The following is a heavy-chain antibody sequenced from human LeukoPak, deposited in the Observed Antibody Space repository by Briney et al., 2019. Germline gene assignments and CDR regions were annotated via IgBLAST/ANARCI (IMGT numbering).Heavy chain of an antibody. D-gene: IGHD3-3*01. CDR1: GGSISRDY. CDR3: ARSPHLYDFWSGYYGDFDY. CDR2: VYDSGST. Sequence: SETLSLTCSVSGGSISRDYWNWIRQPPGKGLEWIGYVYDSGSTNYNPSLKSRVTMSVDTSKNQFSLKLSSVTAADTAVYYCARSPHLYDFWSGYYGDFDYWGQGTLVTVSS. J-gene: IGHJ4*02. V-gene: IGHV4-59*01.